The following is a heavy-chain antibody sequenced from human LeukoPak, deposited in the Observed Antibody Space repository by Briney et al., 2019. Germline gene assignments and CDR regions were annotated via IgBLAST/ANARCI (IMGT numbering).Heavy chain of an antibody. CDR3: ASYYYDSSGYFGAFDI. J-gene: IGHJ3*02. CDR1: GFTVSSYW. Sequence: GGSLRLSCAASGFTVSSYWMSWVRQAPGKGLEWVANIKQDGSEKYYVDSVKGRFTISRDNAKNSLYLQMNSLRAEDTAVYYCASYYYDSSGYFGAFDIWGQGTMVTVSS. D-gene: IGHD3-22*01. V-gene: IGHV3-7*01. CDR2: IKQDGSEK.